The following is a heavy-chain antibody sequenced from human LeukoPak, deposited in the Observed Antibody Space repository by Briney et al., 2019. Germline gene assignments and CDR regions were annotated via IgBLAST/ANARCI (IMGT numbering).Heavy chain of an antibody. CDR3: ARVGGYCSGGSCYFLYYYYYGMDV. Sequence: ASVKVSCKASGYTFTSYYMHWVRQAPGQGLEWMGIINPSGGSTSYAQKFQGRVTMTTDTSTSTAYMELRSLRSDDTAVYYCARVGGYCSGGSCYFLYYYYYGMDVWGQGTTVTVSS. V-gene: IGHV1-46*01. D-gene: IGHD2-15*01. CDR1: GYTFTSYY. J-gene: IGHJ6*02. CDR2: INPSGGST.